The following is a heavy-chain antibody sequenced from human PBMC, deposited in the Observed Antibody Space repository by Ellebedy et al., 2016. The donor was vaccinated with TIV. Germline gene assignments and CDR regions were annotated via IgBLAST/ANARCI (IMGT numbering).Heavy chain of an antibody. J-gene: IGHJ5*02. CDR1: GFTFSSYC. CDR2: INSDESST. V-gene: IGHV3-74*01. Sequence: GGSLTLSXAVSGFTFSSYCTHWVRQAPGKGLVWVSRINSDESSTSYADSVKGRFTISRDNAKDSLYLPMNSLRAEDTAVYYCAREGARVGRTRVDPWGQGTLVTVSS. CDR3: AREGARVGRTRVDP. D-gene: IGHD1-26*01.